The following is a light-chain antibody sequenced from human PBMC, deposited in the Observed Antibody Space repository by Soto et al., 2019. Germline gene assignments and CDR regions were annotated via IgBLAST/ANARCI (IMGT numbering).Light chain of an antibody. Sequence: EIVMTQSPATLPVSPGERATLSCRASQSVSSYLAWYQQKPGQAPRLLIYDASNRATGIPARFSGSGSGTDFTLTISSLEPEDFAVYYCQHRSNWPRTFGQGTKVDI. CDR1: QSVSSY. CDR3: QHRSNWPRT. J-gene: IGKJ1*01. CDR2: DAS. V-gene: IGKV3-11*01.